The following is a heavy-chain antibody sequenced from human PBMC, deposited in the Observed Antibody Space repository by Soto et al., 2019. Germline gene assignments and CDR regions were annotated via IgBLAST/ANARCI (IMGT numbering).Heavy chain of an antibody. J-gene: IGHJ5*02. Sequence: GGSLRLSCAASGFTFSTYWMDWVRQTPGKGLEWVANINQDGSQKNYVDSVKGRFTISRDNAKNSLYLQMSSLTAEDSALYYCSRSLDAWGQGTLVTVSS. V-gene: IGHV3-7*01. CDR3: SRSLDA. CDR1: GFTFSTYW. CDR2: INQDGSQK.